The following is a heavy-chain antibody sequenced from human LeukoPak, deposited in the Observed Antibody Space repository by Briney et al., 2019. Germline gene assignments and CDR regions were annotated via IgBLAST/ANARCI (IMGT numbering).Heavy chain of an antibody. CDR2: IYYSGST. Sequence: PSEALSLTCTVSGGSISSNSYYWGWIRQPPEKGLEWIGYIYYSGSTYYSPSLKSRVTISVDTSKNQFSLKLSSVTAADTAVYYCARGGGSCRYGWFDPWGQGTLVTVSS. V-gene: IGHV4-39*07. CDR1: GGSISSNSYY. CDR3: ARGGGSCRYGWFDP. J-gene: IGHJ5*02. D-gene: IGHD3-16*02.